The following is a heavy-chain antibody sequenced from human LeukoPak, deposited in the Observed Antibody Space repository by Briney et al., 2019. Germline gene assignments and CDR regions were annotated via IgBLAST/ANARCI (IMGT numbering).Heavy chain of an antibody. D-gene: IGHD5-12*01. J-gene: IGHJ4*02. Sequence: SETLSLTCTVSGGSISSYYWSWIRQPPGKGLEWIGYTYYSGSTNYNPSLKSLVSISVDTAKNQCSLRLNSVTAADTAVYYCARDRSAYDSYFDYWGQGSLVAVSS. CDR2: TYYSGST. CDR1: GGSISSYY. V-gene: IGHV4-59*01. CDR3: ARDRSAYDSYFDY.